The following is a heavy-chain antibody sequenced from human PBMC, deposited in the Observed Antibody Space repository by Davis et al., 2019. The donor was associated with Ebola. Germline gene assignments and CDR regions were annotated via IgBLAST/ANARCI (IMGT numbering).Heavy chain of an antibody. V-gene: IGHV1-69*06. Sequence: SVKVSCKASGGTFSSYAISWVRQAPGQGLEWMGGIIPIFGTAIYAQKFQGRVTMTEDTSTDTAYMELSSLRSEDMAVYYCARRVGARSGFDSWGQGSLVTVSS. CDR2: IIPIFGTA. J-gene: IGHJ4*02. CDR3: ARRVGARSGFDS. CDR1: GGTFSSYA. D-gene: IGHD1-26*01.